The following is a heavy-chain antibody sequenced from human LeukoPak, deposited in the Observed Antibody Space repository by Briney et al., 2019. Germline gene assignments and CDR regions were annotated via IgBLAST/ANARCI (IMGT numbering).Heavy chain of an antibody. CDR3: ARESKGRSKIDY. CDR1: GFSFSDYW. V-gene: IGHV3-7*01. CDR2: IKKDGSEK. J-gene: IGHJ4*02. Sequence: GGSLRLSCVASGFSFSDYWMSWVRQAPGKGLEWEVNIKKDGSEKYNVDSVKGRFTISRDNANKSLYLQMNSLRAEDTAVYYCARESKGRSKIDYWGQGTLVTVSS. D-gene: IGHD4-17*01.